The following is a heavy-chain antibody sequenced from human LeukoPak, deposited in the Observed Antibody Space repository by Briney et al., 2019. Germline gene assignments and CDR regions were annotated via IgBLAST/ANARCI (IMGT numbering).Heavy chain of an antibody. CDR3: ARVPGRGYHYYYYYYMDV. CDR2: IYYSGTT. V-gene: IGHV4-59*04. CDR1: GFTVSINY. D-gene: IGHD5-18*01. Sequence: GSLRLSCGASGFTVSINYMTWVRQPPGKGLEWIGTIYYSGTTYYNPSLKSRVTISVDTSKNQFSLKLSSVTAADTAVYYCARVPGRGYHYYYYYYMDVWGKGTTVTVSS. J-gene: IGHJ6*03.